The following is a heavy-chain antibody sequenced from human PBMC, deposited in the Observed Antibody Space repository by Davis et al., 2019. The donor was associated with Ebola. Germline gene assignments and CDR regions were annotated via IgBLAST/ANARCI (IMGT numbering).Heavy chain of an antibody. CDR1: GGSVSSGSYY. CDR2: IYYSGST. D-gene: IGHD6-6*01. V-gene: IGHV4-61*01. CDR3: ARAYHRPTKYSSSSENYYGMDV. J-gene: IGHJ6*02. Sequence: GSLRLSCTVSGGSVSSGSYYWSWIRQPPGKGLEWIGYIYYSGSTNYNPSLKSRVTISVDTSKNQFSLKLSSVTAADTAVYYCARAYHRPTKYSSSSENYYGMDVWGQGTTVTVSS.